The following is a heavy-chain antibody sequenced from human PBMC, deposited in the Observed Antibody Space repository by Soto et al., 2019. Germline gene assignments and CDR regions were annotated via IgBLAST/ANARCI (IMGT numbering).Heavy chain of an antibody. CDR3: ARGNPRWLPLWHFDI. V-gene: IGHV1-69*12. CDR2: IIPIFGTV. Sequence: QVQLVQSGAEVKKPGSSVKVSCKASGGTFSNYPISWVRQAPGQGLEWMGGIIPIFGTVNYAQKFQGRVTITAHESTSTADMRLSRVRSDDTAVYYCARGNPRWLPLWHFDIWGRGTLGTVSS. J-gene: IGHJ2*01. D-gene: IGHD5-12*01. CDR1: GGTFSNYP.